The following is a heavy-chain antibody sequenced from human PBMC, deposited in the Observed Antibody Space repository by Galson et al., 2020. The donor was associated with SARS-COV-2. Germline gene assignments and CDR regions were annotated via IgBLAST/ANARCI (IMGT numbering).Heavy chain of an antibody. CDR3: ARDANSGYFRGFDP. Sequence: GESLKISCAASGFTVSSNYMSWVRQAPGKGLEWVSVIYSGCSTYYADSVKGRFTISRDNSKNTLYLQMNSLRAEDTAVYYCARDANSGYFRGFDPWGQGTLVTVSS. D-gene: IGHD5-12*01. CDR2: IYSGCST. CDR1: GFTVSSNY. J-gene: IGHJ5*02. V-gene: IGHV3-53*01.